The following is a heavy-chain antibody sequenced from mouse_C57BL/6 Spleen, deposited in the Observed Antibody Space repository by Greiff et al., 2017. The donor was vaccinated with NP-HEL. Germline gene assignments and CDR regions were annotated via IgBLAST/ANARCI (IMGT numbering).Heavy chain of an antibody. J-gene: IGHJ4*01. V-gene: IGHV1-69*01. D-gene: IGHD1-1*01. CDR3: ARWGYGSSYAAMDY. CDR1: GYTFTSYW. Sequence: QVQLQQPGAELVMPGASVKLSCKASGYTFTSYWMHWVKQRPGQGLEWIGEIDPSDSYTNYNQKFKGKSTLTVDKSSSTAYMQLSSLTSEDSAVYYCARWGYGSSYAAMDYWGQGTSVTVSS. CDR2: IDPSDSYT.